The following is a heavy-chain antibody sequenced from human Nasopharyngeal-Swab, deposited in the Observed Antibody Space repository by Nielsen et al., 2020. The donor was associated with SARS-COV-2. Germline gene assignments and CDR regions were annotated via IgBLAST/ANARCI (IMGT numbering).Heavy chain of an antibody. CDR2: IKSDGSGA. J-gene: IGHJ4*02. CDR1: GFTFSRYW. D-gene: IGHD6-25*01. CDR3: ARRYGIGAAGTVDY. Sequence: GESLKISCAASGFTFSRYWMHWVRQVPGKGLVWVSRIKSDGSGATYADSVKGRITISRDNAKNTLYLEMTSLRVEDTAVYYCARRYGIGAAGTVDYWGQGTLVTVSS. V-gene: IGHV3-74*01.